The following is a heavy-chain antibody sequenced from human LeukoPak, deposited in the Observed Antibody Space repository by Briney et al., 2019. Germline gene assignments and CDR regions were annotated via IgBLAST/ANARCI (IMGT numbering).Heavy chain of an antibody. CDR3: ARDSAPWMIDE. V-gene: IGHV3-7*01. CDR1: GFIFSNYW. CDR2: INKDGSNK. Sequence: PGGSLRLSCAASGFIFSNYWMSWVRQAPGKGLEWVANINKDGSNKYYVDSARGRFTISRDNAKNSLFLQVSSLRVEDTAIYYCARDSAPWMIDEWGQGTLVTVSS. J-gene: IGHJ4*02. D-gene: IGHD3-22*01.